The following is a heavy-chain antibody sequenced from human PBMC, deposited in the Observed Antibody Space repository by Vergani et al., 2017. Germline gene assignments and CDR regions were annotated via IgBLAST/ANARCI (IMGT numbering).Heavy chain of an antibody. V-gene: IGHV4-39*01. J-gene: IGHJ4*02. CDR1: GGSISSSSYY. Sequence: QLQLQESGPGLVKPSETLSLTCTVSGGSISSSSYYWGWIRQPPGKGLEWIGSIYYSGSTYYNPSLKSRVTISVDTSKNQFSLKLSSVTAADTAVYYCARLKRGVYFDYWGQGTLVTVS. CDR3: ARLKRGVYFDY. CDR2: IYYSGST.